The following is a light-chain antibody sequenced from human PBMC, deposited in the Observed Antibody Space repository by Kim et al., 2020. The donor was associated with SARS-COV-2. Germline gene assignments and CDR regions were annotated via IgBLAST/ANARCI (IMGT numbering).Light chain of an antibody. CDR2: DVG. CDR1: GSDVGAFDY. Sequence: PGQSVTMSCTGTGSDVGAFDYVSWFQHTPGNAPELILYDVGRRPSGVPDRFSGSKSGNTASLTISGLRPEDEAEYFCSSYAGSYTVFGGGTQLTVL. J-gene: IGLJ3*02. CDR3: SSYAGSYTV. V-gene: IGLV2-11*01.